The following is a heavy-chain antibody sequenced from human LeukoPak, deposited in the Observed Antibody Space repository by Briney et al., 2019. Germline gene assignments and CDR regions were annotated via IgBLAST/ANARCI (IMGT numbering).Heavy chain of an antibody. CDR2: IWYDGSKK. Sequence: GRSLRLSCTASGFTFSNYGLLWVRQAAGKGLEWMAVIWYDGSKKYYADSVKGRFTISRDNSKNTLYLQMNSLRAEDTAVYYCARPPIAVAGYYFDYWGQGTLVTVSS. CDR3: ARPPIAVAGYYFDY. V-gene: IGHV3-33*01. D-gene: IGHD6-19*01. CDR1: GFTFSNYG. J-gene: IGHJ4*02.